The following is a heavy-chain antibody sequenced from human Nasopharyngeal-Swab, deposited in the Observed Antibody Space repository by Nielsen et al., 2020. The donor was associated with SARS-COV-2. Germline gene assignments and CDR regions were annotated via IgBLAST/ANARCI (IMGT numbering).Heavy chain of an antibody. CDR3: ARSRMVRNERAVDF. D-gene: IGHD3-10*01. CDR1: GASVSTGDYY. CDR2: IYYTSQS. Sequence: SETLSLTCSVSGASVSTGDYYWSWIRQSPGKGLEWLGYIYYTSQSHFNPSLETRTAMSVDTSQNQYSLTLRSVTAADTAVYYCARSRMVRNERAVDFWGRGTQITVSS. V-gene: IGHV4-30-4*01. J-gene: IGHJ4*02.